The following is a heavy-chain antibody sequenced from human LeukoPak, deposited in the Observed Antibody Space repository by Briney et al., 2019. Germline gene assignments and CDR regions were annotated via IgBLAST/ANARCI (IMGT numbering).Heavy chain of an antibody. J-gene: IGHJ6*03. CDR2: IKGIGPTT. CDR3: ARAGELRYMDV. Sequence: PGGSLRLSCAASGFTFSDYYMSWIRQAPGKGLEWVSTIKGIGPTTYYADSLKGRFTISRDNAKNSLFLQMSSLRADDTAIYYCARAGELRYMDVWGKGTAVTVSS. V-gene: IGHV3-11*04. D-gene: IGHD3-16*01. CDR1: GFTFSDYY.